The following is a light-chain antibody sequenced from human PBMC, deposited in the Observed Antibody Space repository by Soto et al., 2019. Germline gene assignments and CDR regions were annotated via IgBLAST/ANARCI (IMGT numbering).Light chain of an antibody. CDR1: SSDVGNYNY. CDR3: SSFAGSNGVV. Sequence: QSVLTQPPSASGSPGQSVTISCTGTSSDVGNYNYVSWYQQHPGKAPKLIIYDVSKRPSGVPDRFSGSKSANTASLTVSGLQAEDEADYYCSSFAGSNGVVFGGGTKLTVL. V-gene: IGLV2-8*01. J-gene: IGLJ2*01. CDR2: DVS.